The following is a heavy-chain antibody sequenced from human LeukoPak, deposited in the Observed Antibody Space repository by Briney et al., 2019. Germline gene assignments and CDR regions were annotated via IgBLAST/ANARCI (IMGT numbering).Heavy chain of an antibody. D-gene: IGHD3-10*01. CDR3: ATVHGPGGYYFDF. CDR2: IYDDHST. V-gene: IGHV3-53*01. CDR1: GFTVTTTY. J-gene: IGHJ4*02. Sequence: PGGSLRLSCAASGFTVTTTYMGWVRQAPGKGLDWVSIIYDDHSTYYADSVKGRFTMSRDSSKNTLYLQMNSLRVEDTAVYYCATVHGPGGYYFDFWGQGTLVTVSS.